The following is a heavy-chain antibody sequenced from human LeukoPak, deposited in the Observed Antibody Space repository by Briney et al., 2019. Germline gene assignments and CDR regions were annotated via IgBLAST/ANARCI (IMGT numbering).Heavy chain of an antibody. V-gene: IGHV3-74*01. J-gene: IGHJ3*02. CDR3: AKDIDREGHDAFDI. CDR2: IDTDGSTT. CDR1: RFTFSSYW. D-gene: IGHD5-24*01. Sequence: QPGGSLRLPCAASRFTFSSYWMHWVRQAPGKGLVWVSRIDTDGSTTTYADSVKGRFTISRDNAKNSLYLQMNSLRAEDMALYYCAKDIDREGHDAFDIWGQGTMVTVSS.